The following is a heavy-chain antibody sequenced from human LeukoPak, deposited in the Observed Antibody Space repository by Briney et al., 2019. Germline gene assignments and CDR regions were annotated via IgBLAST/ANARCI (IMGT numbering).Heavy chain of an antibody. CDR3: ATNPPTYYYDSSATKYYFDY. J-gene: IGHJ4*02. CDR1: GYTLTELS. V-gene: IGHV1-24*01. D-gene: IGHD3-22*01. Sequence: ASVKVSCKVSGYTLTELSMHWVRQAPGKGLEWMGGFDPEDGETIYAQKFQGRVTMTTDTSTSTAYMELRSLRSDDTAVYYCATNPPTYYYDSSATKYYFDYWGQGTLVTVSS. CDR2: FDPEDGET.